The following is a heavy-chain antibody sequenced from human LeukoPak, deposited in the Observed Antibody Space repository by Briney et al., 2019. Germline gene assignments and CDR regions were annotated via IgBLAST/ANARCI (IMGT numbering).Heavy chain of an antibody. J-gene: IGHJ4*02. Sequence: QPGRSLRLSCAASGFTFSSYGMHWVRQAPGKGLEWVAVISYDGSNKYYADSVKGRFTISRDNSKNTLYLQMSSLRAEDTAVYYCAKEFPGIAAAGFDYWGQGTLVTVSS. V-gene: IGHV3-30*18. D-gene: IGHD6-13*01. CDR1: GFTFSSYG. CDR2: ISYDGSNK. CDR3: AKEFPGIAAAGFDY.